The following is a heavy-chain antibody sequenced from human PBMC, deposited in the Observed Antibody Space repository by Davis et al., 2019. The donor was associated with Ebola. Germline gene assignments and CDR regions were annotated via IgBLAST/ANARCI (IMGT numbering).Heavy chain of an antibody. J-gene: IGHJ4*02. D-gene: IGHD5-18*01. CDR3: ARGRYSYGYFDY. CDR2: IYYSGST. CDR1: GGSISSSSYY. V-gene: IGHV4-39*07. Sequence: SETLSLTCTVSGGSISSSSYYWGWIRQPPGKGLDWIANIYYSGSTQYNPSLKSRVTISVDTSKNQFSLKLSSVTAADTAVYYCARGRYSYGYFDYWGQGTLVTVSS.